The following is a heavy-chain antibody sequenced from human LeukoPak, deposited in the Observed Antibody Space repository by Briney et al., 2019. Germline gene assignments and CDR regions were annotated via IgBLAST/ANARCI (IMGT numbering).Heavy chain of an antibody. D-gene: IGHD6-19*01. V-gene: IGHV4-34*01. J-gene: IGHJ4*02. CDR1: GGSFSGYY. CDR3: AKVGQGIAVAGTWYDY. CDR2: INHSGST. Sequence: SETLSLTCAVYGGSFSGYYWSWIRQPPGRGLEWIGEINHSGSTNYNPSLKSRVTISVDTSKNQFSLKLSSVTAEDTAVYYCAKVGQGIAVAGTWYDYWGQGTLVTVSS.